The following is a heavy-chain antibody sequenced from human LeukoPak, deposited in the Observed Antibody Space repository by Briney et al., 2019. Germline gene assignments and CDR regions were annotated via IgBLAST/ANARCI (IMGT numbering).Heavy chain of an antibody. D-gene: IGHD3-10*01. CDR3: ARTTMVRGVIITGDY. J-gene: IGHJ4*02. Sequence: ASEKGSCKASVYPFTAYYIHWVRQAPGQGLEWMGWINPNSGGTKYAQKFQGRVTMTRDTSISTAYMELSRLRSDDTAVYYCARTTMVRGVIITGDYWGQGTLVTVSS. V-gene: IGHV1-2*02. CDR2: INPNSGGT. CDR1: VYPFTAYY.